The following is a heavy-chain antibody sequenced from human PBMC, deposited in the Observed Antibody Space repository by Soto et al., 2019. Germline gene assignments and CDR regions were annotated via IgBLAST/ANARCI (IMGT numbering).Heavy chain of an antibody. J-gene: IGHJ4*02. CDR3: ARAGSYRFDY. V-gene: IGHV3-74*01. CDR1: GFTCSIDW. Sequence: AGPLRLSCAPPGFTCSIDWMHWVRQAPGEGLVWVSRINTDGSTTNYADSVKGRFTIARDNAKNTLYLQMNSLRAEDTAVYYCARAGSYRFDYWGQGTLVTGAS. D-gene: IGHD3-16*02. CDR2: INTDGSTT.